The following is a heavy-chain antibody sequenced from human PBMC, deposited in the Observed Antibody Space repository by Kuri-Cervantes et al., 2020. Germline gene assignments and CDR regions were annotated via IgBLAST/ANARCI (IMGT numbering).Heavy chain of an antibody. Sequence: GGSLRLSCEGSGFTFSRRTLNWVRQAPGKGLEWLGNIKTDGSDKYYLDSIKGRFTISRDNAKNSLFLQMNSLRAEDTAVYYCARDRKWGYESQEFWGRGTLVTVSS. CDR2: IKTDGSDK. D-gene: IGHD5-12*01. CDR3: ARDRKWGYESQEF. J-gene: IGHJ4*02. V-gene: IGHV3-7*01. CDR1: GFTFSRRT.